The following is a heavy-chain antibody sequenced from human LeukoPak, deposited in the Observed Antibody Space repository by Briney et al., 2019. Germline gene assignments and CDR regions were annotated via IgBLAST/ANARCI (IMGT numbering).Heavy chain of an antibody. J-gene: IGHJ3*02. CDR3: ARGWLVDRPRRIWLAARLSFAFDI. D-gene: IGHD6-6*01. CDR1: GFTFSKFS. Sequence: GGSLRLSCAASGFTFSKFSMSWVRQAPGKGLEGVANIKQDGREKYYVDSVKGGFTISRDNAKTSLYLQMTSLRAEDTAVYYCARGWLVDRPRRIWLAARLSFAFDIWGQGTMVTVSS. CDR2: IKQDGREK. V-gene: IGHV3-7*01.